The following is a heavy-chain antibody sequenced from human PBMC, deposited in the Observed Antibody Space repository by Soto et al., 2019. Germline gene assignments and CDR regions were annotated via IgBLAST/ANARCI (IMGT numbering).Heavy chain of an antibody. CDR3: ASDYDFWSGYYSA. Sequence: PSETLSLTCTVSGGSISSYYWSWIRQPPGKGLEWIGYIYYSGSTNYNPSLKSRVTISVDTSKNQFSLKLSSVTAADTAVYYCASDYDFWSGYYSAWGQGTLVTVSS. J-gene: IGHJ5*02. CDR1: GGSISSYY. V-gene: IGHV4-59*12. D-gene: IGHD3-3*01. CDR2: IYYSGST.